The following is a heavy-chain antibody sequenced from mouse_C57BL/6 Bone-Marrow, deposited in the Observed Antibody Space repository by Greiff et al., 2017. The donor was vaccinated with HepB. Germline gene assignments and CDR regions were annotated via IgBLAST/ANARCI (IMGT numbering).Heavy chain of an antibody. J-gene: IGHJ3*01. Sequence: VQLQQPGAELVMPGASVKLSCKASGYTFTSYWMHWVKQRPGQGLEWIGEIDPSDSYTNYNQKFKGKSTLTVDKSSSTAYMQLSSLTSEDSAVYYCVVYYGNSFAYWGQGTLVTVSA. D-gene: IGHD2-1*01. V-gene: IGHV1-69*01. CDR1: GYTFTSYW. CDR3: VVYYGNSFAY. CDR2: IDPSDSYT.